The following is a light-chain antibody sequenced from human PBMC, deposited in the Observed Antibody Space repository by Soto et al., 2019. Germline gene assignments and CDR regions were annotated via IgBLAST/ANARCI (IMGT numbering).Light chain of an antibody. V-gene: IGKV1-39*01. J-gene: IGKJ1*01. CDR3: HQSYSAPWT. Sequence: DIQVTQSPSSLSASVGDRVTITCRASQSISSYLNWYRQKPGRAPNLLIYAASKLQSGVPSRFSGSGSGTDLTITISSLQPGDFAIYYGHQSYSAPWTFGQGTKVEIK. CDR2: AAS. CDR1: QSISSY.